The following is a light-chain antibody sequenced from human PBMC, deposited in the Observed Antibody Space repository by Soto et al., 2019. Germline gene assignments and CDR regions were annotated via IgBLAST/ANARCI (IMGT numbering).Light chain of an antibody. CDR1: EGISSW. V-gene: IGKV1-5*01. Sequence: DIQMTQSPSTLSASVGDTVTITCRASEGISSWLAWYQEKPGKAPNLLIYDASSLESGVPSRFSGSGSGTEFTLTISSLQPDDFATYYCQDYSPYSWTFGQGTKVDI. CDR2: DAS. CDR3: QDYSPYSWT. J-gene: IGKJ1*01.